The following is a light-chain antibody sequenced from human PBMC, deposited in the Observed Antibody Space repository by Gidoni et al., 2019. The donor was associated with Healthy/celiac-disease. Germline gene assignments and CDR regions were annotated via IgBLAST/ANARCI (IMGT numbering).Light chain of an antibody. Sequence: DIQMTQSPSSLSASVGDRVTITCQASQDLSNYLNLYQQKPGKAPKLLIYDASNLETGVPSRFSGSGSGTDFTFTISSLQPEDIATYYCQQYDNLLGAFGPGTKVDIK. CDR1: QDLSNY. V-gene: IGKV1-33*01. CDR3: QQYDNLLGA. CDR2: DAS. J-gene: IGKJ3*01.